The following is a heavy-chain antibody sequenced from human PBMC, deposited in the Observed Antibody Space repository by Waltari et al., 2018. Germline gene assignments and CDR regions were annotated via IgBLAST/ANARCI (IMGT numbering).Heavy chain of an antibody. V-gene: IGHV4-31*03. CDR3: ARTRGDYGDYYFDY. CDR1: GGSLTIGGYY. J-gene: IGHJ4*02. CDR2: IYYSGST. Sequence: QVQLQESGPGLVKPSQTLSLTCTVPGGSLTIGGYYWSWIRQHPGKGLEWIGYIYYSGSTYYNPSLKSRVTISVDTSKNQFSLKLSSVTAADTAVYYCARTRGDYGDYYFDYWGQGTLVTVSS. D-gene: IGHD4-17*01.